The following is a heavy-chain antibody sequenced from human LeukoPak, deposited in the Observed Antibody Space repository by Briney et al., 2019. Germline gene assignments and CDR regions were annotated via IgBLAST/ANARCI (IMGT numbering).Heavy chain of an antibody. CDR1: GYTFTGYY. Sequence: ASVKVSCKASGYTFTGYYMHWLRQAPGQGLEWMGRINPNRGGTNYAQKFQGRVTMTRETSISTADMELSRLRSDDTAVYYCARGGVAVAVFWFDPWGQGTLDTVSS. D-gene: IGHD6-19*01. CDR3: ARGGVAVAVFWFDP. CDR2: INPNRGGT. J-gene: IGHJ5*02. V-gene: IGHV1-2*06.